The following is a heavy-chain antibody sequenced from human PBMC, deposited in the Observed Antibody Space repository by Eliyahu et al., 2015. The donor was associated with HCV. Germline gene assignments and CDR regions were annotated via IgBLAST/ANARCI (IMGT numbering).Heavy chain of an antibody. Sequence: PGSSVKVSCKASGGTFSSYAISWVRQAPGQGLEWMGGIIPIFGTANYAQKFQGRVTITADESTSTAYMELSSLRSEDTAVYYCARTIKPGGGENYYYYGMDVWGQGTTVTVSS. CDR2: IIPIFGTA. J-gene: IGHJ6*02. CDR1: GGTFSSYA. V-gene: IGHV1-69*01. CDR3: ARTIKPGGGENYYYYGMDV. D-gene: IGHD2-21*01.